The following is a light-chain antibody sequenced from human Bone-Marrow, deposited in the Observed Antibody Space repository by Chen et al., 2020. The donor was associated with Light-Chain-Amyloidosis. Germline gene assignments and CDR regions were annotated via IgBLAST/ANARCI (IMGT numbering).Light chain of an antibody. V-gene: IGLV2-14*01. CDR3: SSYTITNTLV. CDR2: EVT. Sequence: QSALTQPASVSGSPGQSITISCTGTSSDVGGDNHVSWYQQHPDKAPKLMIYEVTNRPSWVLDCFSGSKSDNTASLTISGLQTEDEADYFCSSYTITNTLVFGSGTRVTVL. J-gene: IGLJ1*01. CDR1: SSDVGGDNH.